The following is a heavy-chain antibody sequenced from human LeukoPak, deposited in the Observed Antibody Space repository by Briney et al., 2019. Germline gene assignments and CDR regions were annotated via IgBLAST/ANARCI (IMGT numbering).Heavy chain of an antibody. Sequence: PGGSLRLSCVASGFTFRTYSMHWIRQAPGKGLEYVSAVDWDGGETFYADSVKDRFTISRDTSMTTLYLQMASLRAEDMAVYFCARVGTVIAFDVWGQGAMVTVSS. J-gene: IGHJ3*01. CDR3: ARVGTVIAFDV. CDR1: GFTFRTYS. CDR2: VDWDGGET. V-gene: IGHV3-64*02. D-gene: IGHD7-27*01.